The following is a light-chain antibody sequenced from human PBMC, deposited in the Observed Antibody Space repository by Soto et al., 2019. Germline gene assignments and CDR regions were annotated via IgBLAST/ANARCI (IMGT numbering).Light chain of an antibody. CDR3: QHTYSTPPT. Sequence: DIQMTQSPSSLSASVGDRVTITCRASQSISNYLNWYQQNPGKAPKLLIYAASSLQSGVPSRFSGSGSGTDFTLTISSLQPEDFATYYCQHTYSTPPTFGQGTKVEIK. CDR1: QSISNY. V-gene: IGKV1-39*01. CDR2: AAS. J-gene: IGKJ1*01.